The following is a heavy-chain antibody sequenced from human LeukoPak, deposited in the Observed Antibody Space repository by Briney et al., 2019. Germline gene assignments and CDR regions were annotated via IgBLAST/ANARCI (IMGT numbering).Heavy chain of an antibody. Sequence: GGSLRLSCTGSGFNFNMFAMNWVRQAPGQGLEWVSGLSRGGGTTNYADSVKGRFTISRDKSKNMVFLQMNSLRAEDTAVYYCARDLGVVSHYYFDYWGQGTLVTVSS. CDR2: LSRGGGTT. J-gene: IGHJ4*02. V-gene: IGHV3-23*01. D-gene: IGHD2/OR15-2a*01. CDR3: ARDLGVVSHYYFDY. CDR1: GFNFNMFA.